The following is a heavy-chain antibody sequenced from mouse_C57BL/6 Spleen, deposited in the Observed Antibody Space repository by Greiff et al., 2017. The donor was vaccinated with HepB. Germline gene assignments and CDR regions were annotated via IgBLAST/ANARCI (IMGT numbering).Heavy chain of an antibody. CDR3: ARADYYGSSTGSYYFDY. J-gene: IGHJ2*01. CDR2: ISDGGSYT. CDR1: GFTFSSYA. D-gene: IGHD1-1*01. V-gene: IGHV5-4*03. Sequence: EVKLVESGGGLVKPGGSLKLSCAASGFTFSSYAISWVRQTPEKRLEWVATISDGGSYTYYPDNVKGRFTISRDNAKNNLYLQMSHLKSEDTAMYYCARADYYGSSTGSYYFDYWGQGTTLTVSS.